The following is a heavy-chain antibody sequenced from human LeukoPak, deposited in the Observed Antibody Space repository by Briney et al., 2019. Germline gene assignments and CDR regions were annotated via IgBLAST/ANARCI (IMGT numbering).Heavy chain of an antibody. CDR3: ASSHDSSGNV. Sequence: PGGSLRLSCAASGFPFSTYSMAWVRQAPGKGLDWVANIRKDGGAKFYAASVKGRFIISRDNAKNSLYLQMNNLRDEDTAVYYCASSHDSSGNVWGQGTLVTV. CDR2: IRKDGGAK. J-gene: IGHJ4*02. V-gene: IGHV3-7*01. CDR1: GFPFSTYS. D-gene: IGHD3-22*01.